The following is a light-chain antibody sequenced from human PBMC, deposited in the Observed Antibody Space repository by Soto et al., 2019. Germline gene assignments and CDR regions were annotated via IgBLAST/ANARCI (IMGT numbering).Light chain of an antibody. J-gene: IGKJ1*01. Sequence: DIQMTQSPSSLSASVGDRVTITCRASQSISSYLNWYQQKPGKAPKLLIYAASSLQSGVSSRFSGSGSATAFTLTSSSLQPEDFATYYCQQSYRTPRTFGQGTKVEIK. CDR2: AAS. CDR3: QQSYRTPRT. CDR1: QSISSY. V-gene: IGKV1-39*01.